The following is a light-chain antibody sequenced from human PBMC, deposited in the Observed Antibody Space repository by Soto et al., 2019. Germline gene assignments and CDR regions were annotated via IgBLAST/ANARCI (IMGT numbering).Light chain of an antibody. CDR3: QKYGTSLPLT. J-gene: IGKJ4*01. CDR2: GAS. Sequence: EIVLTQSPGTLSLSPGDRATLSCRASQSVSSNYLAWYQQKSGQAPRLLIYGASSRATGIPDRFSGRGSGTDFTLTISRLEPEDFAVYYCQKYGTSLPLTFGGGTKVEIK. CDR1: QSVSSNY. V-gene: IGKV3-20*01.